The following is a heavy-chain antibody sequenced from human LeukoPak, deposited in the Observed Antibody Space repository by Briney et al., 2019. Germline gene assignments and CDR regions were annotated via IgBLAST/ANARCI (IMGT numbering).Heavy chain of an antibody. CDR2: ISAYNGNT. D-gene: IGHD4-17*01. J-gene: IGHJ4*02. CDR1: GYTFTSYG. Sequence: ASVKVSCKASGYTFTSYGISWVRQAPGQGLEWMGWISAYNGNTNYAQKLQGRVTMTTDTSTSTAYMELRSLRSDDTAMYYCARESMWTTVTTPLDYWGQGTLVTVSS. CDR3: ARESMWTTVTTPLDY. V-gene: IGHV1-18*01.